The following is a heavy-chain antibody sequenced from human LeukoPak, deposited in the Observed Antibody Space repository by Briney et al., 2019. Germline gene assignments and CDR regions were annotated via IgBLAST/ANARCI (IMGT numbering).Heavy chain of an antibody. Sequence: GAAVKVSCKTSGYTFTGYYIYWLQQAPGQGLDWMGWINPDSGGTNHAQKFQGRVTMTSDTSISTASIEVSSLISDYTALCYFARGHGSSPSFAYWG. J-gene: IGHJ4*01. D-gene: IGHD6-6*01. V-gene: IGHV1-2*02. CDR2: INPDSGGT. CDR1: GYTFTGYY. CDR3: ARGHGSSPSFAY.